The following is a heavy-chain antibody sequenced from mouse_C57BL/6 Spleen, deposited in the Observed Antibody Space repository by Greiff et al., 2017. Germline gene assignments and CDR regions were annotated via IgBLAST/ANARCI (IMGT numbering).Heavy chain of an antibody. CDR1: GYSITSGYY. J-gene: IGHJ3*01. Sequence: ESGPGLVKPSQSLSLTCSVTGYSITSGYYWNWIRQFPGNKLEWMGYISYDGSNNYNPSLKNRISITRDTSKNQFFLKLNSVTTEDTATYYCARDGGNPLPWFAYWGQGTLVTVSA. D-gene: IGHD2-1*01. V-gene: IGHV3-6*01. CDR3: ARDGGNPLPWFAY. CDR2: ISYDGSN.